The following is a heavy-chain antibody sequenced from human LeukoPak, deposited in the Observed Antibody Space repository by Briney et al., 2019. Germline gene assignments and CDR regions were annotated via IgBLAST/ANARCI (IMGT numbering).Heavy chain of an antibody. J-gene: IGHJ4*02. CDR1: GGTFSSYA. Sequence: ASVKVSCKASGGTFSSYAISWVRQAPGQGLEWMGWISAYNGNTNYAQKLQGRVTMTTDTSTSTAYMELRSLRSDDTAVYYCARTTYYYDSSGLSSYWGQGTLVTVSS. CDR2: ISAYNGNT. D-gene: IGHD3-22*01. V-gene: IGHV1-18*01. CDR3: ARTTYYYDSSGLSSY.